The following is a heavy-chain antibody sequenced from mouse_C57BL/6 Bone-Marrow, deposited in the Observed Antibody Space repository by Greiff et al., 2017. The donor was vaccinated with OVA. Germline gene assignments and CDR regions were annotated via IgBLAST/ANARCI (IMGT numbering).Heavy chain of an antibody. J-gene: IGHJ2*01. V-gene: IGHV1-81*01. CDR1: GYTFTSYG. D-gene: IGHD1-2*01. CDR2: IYPKSGST. CDR3: ARYGSDCFDY. Sequence: QVQLQQSGAELARPGASVKLSCKASGYTFTSYGMNWVKQRPGQGLEWIGVIYPKSGSTNYNEKFKGKATLTADKSSSPAYMELRSLTSEDSAVYFSARYGSDCFDYWGQGTTLTVSS.